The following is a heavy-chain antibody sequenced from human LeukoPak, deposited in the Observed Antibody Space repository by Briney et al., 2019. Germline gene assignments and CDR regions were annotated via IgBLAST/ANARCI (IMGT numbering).Heavy chain of an antibody. CDR1: GGTFSSYA. CDR2: IIPIFGTA. D-gene: IGHD1-26*01. V-gene: IGHV1-69*13. Sequence: SVKVSCKASGGTFSSYAISWVRQAPGQGLEWMGGIIPIFGTANYAQKFQGRVTITADESTSTAYMELSSLRSEDTAVYYCARAEQWELAFDIWGQGTMVTVSS. J-gene: IGHJ3*02. CDR3: ARAEQWELAFDI.